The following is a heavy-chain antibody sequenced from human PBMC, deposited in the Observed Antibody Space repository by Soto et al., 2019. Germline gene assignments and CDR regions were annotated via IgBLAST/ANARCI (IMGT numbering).Heavy chain of an antibody. Sequence: LRLSCAASGFTFRRYWINWVRQAPGKGLEWVANIKQDGTEKNYVDSVKGRFTISRDNARKSLYLQMDSLRAEDTAVYFCARGDTPMITGMDSFDIWGQGTMVTVSS. CDR1: GFTFRRYW. V-gene: IGHV3-7*01. CDR3: ARGDTPMITGMDSFDI. CDR2: IKQDGTEK. J-gene: IGHJ3*02. D-gene: IGHD5-18*01.